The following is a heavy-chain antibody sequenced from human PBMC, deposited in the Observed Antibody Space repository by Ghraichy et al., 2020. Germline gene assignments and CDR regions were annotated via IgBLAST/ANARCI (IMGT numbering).Heavy chain of an antibody. D-gene: IGHD3-3*01. CDR3: ARVHYDFWSGYYFDC. V-gene: IGHV1-2*02. J-gene: IGHJ4*02. Sequence: GWINPNSGDTNYVKKFQGRVTMTRDTSIDTAYMELSSLRSDDAAMYYCARVHYDFWSGYYFDCWGQGTLVTVSS. CDR2: INPNSGDT.